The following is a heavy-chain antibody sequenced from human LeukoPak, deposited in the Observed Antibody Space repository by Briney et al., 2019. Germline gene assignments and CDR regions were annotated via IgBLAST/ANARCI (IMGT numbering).Heavy chain of an antibody. Sequence: PGGSLRLSCAASGFTFSSYWMSWVRQAPGKGLEWVANIKQDGSEKYYVDSVKGRFTISRDNAKNSLYLQMNSLRAEDTAVYYCARETRRWYYYYYMDVWGKGTTVTVSS. CDR1: GFTFSSYW. J-gene: IGHJ6*03. D-gene: IGHD4-23*01. CDR3: ARETRRWYYYYYMDV. V-gene: IGHV3-7*01. CDR2: IKQDGSEK.